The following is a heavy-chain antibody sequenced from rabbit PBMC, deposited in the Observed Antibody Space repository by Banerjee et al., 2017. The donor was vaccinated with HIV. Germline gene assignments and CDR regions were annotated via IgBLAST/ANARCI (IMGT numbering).Heavy chain of an antibody. CDR2: INTSSGNT. Sequence: QQQLEESGGGLVKPGGTLTLTCTASGFTISSSYYMCWVRQAPGKGLEWIGCINTSSGNTYYASWAKGRFTISKTSSTTVTLQMTSLTAADTATYFCARGGYDDYGDLEIFNLWGQGTLVTVS. V-gene: IGHV1S45*01. J-gene: IGHJ4*01. CDR3: ARGGYDDYGDLEIFNL. D-gene: IGHD2-1*01. CDR1: GFTISSSYY.